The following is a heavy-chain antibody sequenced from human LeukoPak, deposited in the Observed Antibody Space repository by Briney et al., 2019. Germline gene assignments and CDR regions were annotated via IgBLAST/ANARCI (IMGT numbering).Heavy chain of an antibody. CDR3: AKARRYCSGGSCYYFDY. CDR1: GFTVSSNY. CDR2: IYSGGST. D-gene: IGHD2-15*01. V-gene: IGHV3-53*01. Sequence: QPGGSLRLSCAASGFTVSSNYMSWVRQAPGKGLEWVSVIYSGGSTYYADSVKGRFTISRDNSKNTLYLQMNSLRAEDTAVYYCAKARRYCSGGSCYYFDYWGQGTLVTVSS. J-gene: IGHJ4*02.